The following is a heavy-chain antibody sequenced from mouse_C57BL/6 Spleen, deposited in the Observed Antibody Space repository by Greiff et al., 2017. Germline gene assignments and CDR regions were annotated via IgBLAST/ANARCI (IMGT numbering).Heavy chain of an antibody. D-gene: IGHD2-5*01. CDR1: GYAFSSSW. V-gene: IGHV1-82*01. J-gene: IGHJ2*01. CDR2: IYPGDGDT. CDR3: AKGYYSNPYYFDY. Sequence: VQLQQSGPELVKPGASVKISCKASGYAFSSSWMNWVKQRPGKGLEWIGRIYPGDGDTNYNGKFKGKATLTADKSSSTAYMQLSSLTSEDSAVYFCAKGYYSNPYYFDYWGQGTTLTVSS.